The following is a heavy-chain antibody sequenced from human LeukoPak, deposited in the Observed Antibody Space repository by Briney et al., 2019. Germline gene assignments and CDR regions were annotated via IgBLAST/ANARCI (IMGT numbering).Heavy chain of an antibody. CDR3: VRQGAVAGLDDAFDI. J-gene: IGHJ3*02. CDR2: INPNSGGT. V-gene: IGHV1-2*02. CDR1: GYTFTGYY. D-gene: IGHD6-19*01. Sequence: ASVKVSCKASGYTFTGYYMHWVRQAPGQGLEWMGWINPNSGGTNYAQKFQGRVTMTRDTSISTAYMELSRLRSDDTAVYYCVRQGAVAGLDDAFDIWGQGTMVTVSS.